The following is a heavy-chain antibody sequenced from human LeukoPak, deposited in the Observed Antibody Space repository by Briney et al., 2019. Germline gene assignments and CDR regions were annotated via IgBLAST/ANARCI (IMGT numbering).Heavy chain of an antibody. CDR1: GDSITSTTYY. CDR2: IYYSGTT. V-gene: IGHV4-39*01. D-gene: IGHD1-26*01. J-gene: IGHJ4*02. CDR3: ARSTSGSYFWADK. Sequence: SETLPLTCTVSGDSITSTTYYWGWIRQSPGRGLEWIGSIYYSGTTYYNPSLKSRVTISVDTSKSQFSLKLTSVTAADTAVYYCARSTSGSYFWADKWGQGTLVTVSS.